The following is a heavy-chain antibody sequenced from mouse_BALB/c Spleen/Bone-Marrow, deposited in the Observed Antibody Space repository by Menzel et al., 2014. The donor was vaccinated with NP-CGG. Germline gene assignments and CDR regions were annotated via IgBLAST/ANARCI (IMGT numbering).Heavy chain of an antibody. Sequence: VQLQQSGAELARPGALVKMSCQASGYTFTRYTMHWEKQRPGQGLEWIGYINPSSAYTNYNQKVKDKATLTADKSSSTAYMQLSSLTSEDSAVYYCTIRYYAMDYWGQGTSVTVSS. CDR1: GYTFTRYT. V-gene: IGHV1-4*01. J-gene: IGHJ4*01. D-gene: IGHD1-1*01. CDR3: TIRYYAMDY. CDR2: INPSSAYT.